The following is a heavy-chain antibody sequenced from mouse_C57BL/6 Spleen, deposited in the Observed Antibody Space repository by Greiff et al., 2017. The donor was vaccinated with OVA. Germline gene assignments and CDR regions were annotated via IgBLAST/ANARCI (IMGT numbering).Heavy chain of an antibody. Sequence: EVHLVESGGGLVKPGGSLKLSCAASGFTFSSYAMSWVRQTPEKRLEWVATISDGGSYTYYPDNVKGRFTISRDNAKNHLYLQMSHLKSEDRAMYYCARELGPLFDYWGQGTTLTVSS. CDR3: ARELGPLFDY. CDR1: GFTFSSYA. CDR2: ISDGGSYT. J-gene: IGHJ2*01. V-gene: IGHV5-4*01. D-gene: IGHD4-1*01.